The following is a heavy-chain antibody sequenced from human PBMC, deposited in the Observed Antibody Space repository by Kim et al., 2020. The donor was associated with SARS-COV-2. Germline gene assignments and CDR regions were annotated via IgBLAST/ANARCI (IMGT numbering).Heavy chain of an antibody. J-gene: IGHJ5*02. D-gene: IGHD1-26*01. CDR3: AGEPKLGGFDP. Sequence: TTYNPSLKSRVTISVNTSNNQFSLQLCALAAADTAVYYCAGEPKLGGFDPWGQGTLVTVSS. CDR2: T. V-gene: IGHV4-59*01.